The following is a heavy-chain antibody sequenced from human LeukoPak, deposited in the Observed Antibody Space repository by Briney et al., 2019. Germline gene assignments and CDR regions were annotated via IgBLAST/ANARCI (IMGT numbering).Heavy chain of an antibody. J-gene: IGHJ6*03. D-gene: IGHD3-22*01. CDR3: ARALRGYYDSSGYPYYYMDV. CDR1: GGTFSSYA. V-gene: IGHV1-69*05. CDR2: IIPIFGTA. Sequence: SVKVSCKASGGTFSSYAISWVRQAPGQGLEWMGGIIPIFGTANYAQKFQGRVTITTDESTSTAYMELSSLRSEDTAVYYCARALRGYYDSSGYPYYYMDVWGKGTTVTVSS.